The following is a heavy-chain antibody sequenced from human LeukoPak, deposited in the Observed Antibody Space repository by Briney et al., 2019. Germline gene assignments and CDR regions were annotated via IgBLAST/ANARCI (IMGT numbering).Heavy chain of an antibody. CDR2: IYYSGST. J-gene: IGHJ5*02. Sequence: SETLPLTCTVSGGSISSYYWSWIRQPPGKGLEWIGYIYYSGSTNYNPSLKSRVTISADTPKNQFSLKLSSVTAADTAVYYCASTYSSSWYWFDPWGQGTLVTVSS. CDR3: ASTYSSSWYWFDP. CDR1: GGSISSYY. D-gene: IGHD6-13*01. V-gene: IGHV4-59*01.